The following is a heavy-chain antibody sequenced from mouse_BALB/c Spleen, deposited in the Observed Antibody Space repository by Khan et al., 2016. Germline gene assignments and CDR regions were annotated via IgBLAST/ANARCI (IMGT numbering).Heavy chain of an antibody. V-gene: IGHV3-6*02. D-gene: IGHD4-1*02. CDR3: AIEGWYNGDDAMNY. J-gene: IGHJ4*01. CDR1: GYSITSGYY. CDR2: ISYDGSN. Sequence: VQLKESGPGLVKPSQSLSLTCSVTGYSITSGYYWNWIRQFPGNKLEWMGYISYDGSNNLNPSLKNRISITRDKSKNQFILRLNSVTTENTTTYYWAIEGWYNGDDAMNYWGQGTSVTVSS.